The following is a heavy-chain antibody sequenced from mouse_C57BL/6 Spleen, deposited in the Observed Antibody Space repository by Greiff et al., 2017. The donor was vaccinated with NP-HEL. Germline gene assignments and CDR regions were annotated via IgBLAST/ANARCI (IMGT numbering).Heavy chain of an antibody. J-gene: IGHJ4*01. CDR3: AKFRRGYAMDY. CDR2: ISSGSSTI. V-gene: IGHV5-17*01. Sequence: EVQGVESGGGLVKPGGSLKLSCAASGFTFSDYGMHWVRQAPEKGLEWVAYISSGSSTIYYADTVKGRFTISRDNAKNTLFLQMTSLRSEDTAMYYCAKFRRGYAMDYWGQGTSVTVSS. CDR1: GFTFSDYG.